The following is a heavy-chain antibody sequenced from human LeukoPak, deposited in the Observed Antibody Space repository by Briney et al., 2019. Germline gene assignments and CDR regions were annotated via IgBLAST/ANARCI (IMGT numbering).Heavy chain of an antibody. CDR3: ARDPRWVHGTLSGAFDI. D-gene: IGHD3-9*01. J-gene: IGHJ3*02. CDR1: GGSFSGYY. V-gene: IGHV4-34*01. Sequence: SETLSLTCAVYGGSFSGYYWSWIRQPPGKGLEWIGEINHSGSTNYNPSLKSRVTISVDTSKNQFSLKLSSVTAADTAVYYCARDPRWVHGTLSGAFDIWGQGTMVTVSS. CDR2: INHSGST.